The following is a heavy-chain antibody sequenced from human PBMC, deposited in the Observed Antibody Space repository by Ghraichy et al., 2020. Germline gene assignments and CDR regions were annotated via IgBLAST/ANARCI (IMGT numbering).Heavy chain of an antibody. CDR1: GGSLGGYF. CDR2: IDHGGTT. J-gene: IGHJ4*02. Sequence: SETLSLTCAVYGGSLGGYFWSWIRQSPGKGLEWIGEIDHGGTTNYNPSLRDRVTISLDTSKNQFSLKLSSVTAADRAVYYCARDNVVVVPVSAASLFDSWGQGTLVTVSS. V-gene: IGHV4-34*01. D-gene: IGHD2-2*01. CDR3: ARDNVVVVPVSAASLFDS.